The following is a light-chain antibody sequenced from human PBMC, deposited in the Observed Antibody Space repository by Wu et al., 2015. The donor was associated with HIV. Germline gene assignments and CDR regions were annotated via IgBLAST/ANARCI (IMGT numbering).Light chain of an antibody. CDR2: GAS. J-gene: IGKJ1*01. CDR3: QQYNDWPPRWT. Sequence: EIVMTQSPATLSVSPGERATLSCRASQSISSNLAWYQGKPGQAPRLLIYGASTRAPGISGRFSGSGSGTEFTLTISSMQSEDFAIYYCQQYNDWPPRWTFGQGTKVEVK. CDR1: QSISSN. V-gene: IGKV3-15*01.